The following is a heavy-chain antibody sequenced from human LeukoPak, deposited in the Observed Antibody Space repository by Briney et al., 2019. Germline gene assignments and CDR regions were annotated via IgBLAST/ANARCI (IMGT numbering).Heavy chain of an antibody. CDR1: GFTFNSYW. D-gene: IGHD1-26*01. CDR2: IKQDGSEK. J-gene: IGHJ3*02. Sequence: GGSLRLSCAASGFTFNSYWMSWVRQAPGKGLEWVANIKQDGSEKYYVDSVKGRFAISRGNAKNSLYMQMNSLRAEDTAVYYCASGGGATRSGYAFDMWGQGTMVTVSS. V-gene: IGHV3-7*01. CDR3: ASGGGATRSGYAFDM.